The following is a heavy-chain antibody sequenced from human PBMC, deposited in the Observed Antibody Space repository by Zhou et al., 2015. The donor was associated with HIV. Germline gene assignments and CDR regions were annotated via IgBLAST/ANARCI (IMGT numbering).Heavy chain of an antibody. CDR1: GYTLTSYG. CDR3: ARDRPRYYYDSSAYYSTFDY. V-gene: IGHV1-18*01. Sequence: QVQLVQSGVEVKKPGASVKVSCKAAGYTLTSYGISWVRQAPGQGLEWMGWISAYNGNTNYAQKIQGRVTMTTDTSTSTAYMELRSLRSDDTAVYYCARDRPRYYYDSSAYYSTFDYWAREPWSPSPQ. CDR2: ISAYNGNT. D-gene: IGHD3-22*01. J-gene: IGHJ4*02.